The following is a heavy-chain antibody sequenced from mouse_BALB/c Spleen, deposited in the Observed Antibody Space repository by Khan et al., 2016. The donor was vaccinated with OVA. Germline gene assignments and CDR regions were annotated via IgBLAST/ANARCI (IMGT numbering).Heavy chain of an antibody. D-gene: IGHD1-1*01. CDR2: INPGSGGT. CDR1: GYAFNNYM. Sequence: QVQLQQSGAELLRPGTSVKVSCKASGYAFNNYMLEWVKQRPGQGLEWIGVINPGSGGTNYNEKFKGKAILTADKSYNTAYMQLSSLTSDDSAVYFCARGGYVSLAYWGQVTLSTDSA. CDR3: ARGGYVSLAY. J-gene: IGHJ3*01. V-gene: IGHV1-54*01.